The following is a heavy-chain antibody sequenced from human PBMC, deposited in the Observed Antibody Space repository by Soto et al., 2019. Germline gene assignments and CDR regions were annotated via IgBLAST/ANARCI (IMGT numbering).Heavy chain of an antibody. CDR1: GFTFSSYS. CDR3: ARSHCSGGSCYFDY. CDR2: ISSSSSTI. J-gene: IGHJ4*02. Sequence: GGSLRLSCAASGFTFSSYSMNWVRQAPGKGLEWVSYISSSSSTIYYADSVKGRFTISRDNAKNSLYLQMNSLRDEDTAVYYCARSHCSGGSCYFDYWGQGTLVTVSS. D-gene: IGHD2-15*01. V-gene: IGHV3-48*02.